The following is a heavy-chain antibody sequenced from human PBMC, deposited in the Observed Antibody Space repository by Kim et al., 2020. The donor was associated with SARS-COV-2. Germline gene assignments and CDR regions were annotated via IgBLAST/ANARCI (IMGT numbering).Heavy chain of an antibody. CDR3: AREPYYYSSSP. V-gene: IGHV3-11*01. J-gene: IGHJ4*02. D-gene: IGHD3-3*01. CDR1: GFTFSDLY. CDR2: ISGDGSTI. Sequence: GGSLRLSCAASGFTFSDLYMSWICQAPGKGLEWISYISGDGSTIHYADSVKGRFTVSRDNAKSSLYLQMNSLRAEDTAVYYCAREPYYYSSSPWGQGALV.